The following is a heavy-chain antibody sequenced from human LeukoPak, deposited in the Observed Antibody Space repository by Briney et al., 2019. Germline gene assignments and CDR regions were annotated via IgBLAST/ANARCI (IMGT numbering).Heavy chain of an antibody. CDR1: GYTFTSYD. CDR3: ARVYISGYSYVNWFDP. Sequence: ASVKVSCKASGYTFTSYDINWVRQATGQGLEWMGWMNPNSGNTGYAQKFPGRVTMTTDTSTTTAYMELRSLRSDDTAVYSCARVYISGYSYVNWFDPWGQGTLVTVSS. J-gene: IGHJ5*02. CDR2: MNPNSGNT. V-gene: IGHV1-8*01. D-gene: IGHD5-18*01.